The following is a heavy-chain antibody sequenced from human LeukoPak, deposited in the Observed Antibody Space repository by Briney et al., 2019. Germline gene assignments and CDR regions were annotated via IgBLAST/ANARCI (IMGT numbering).Heavy chain of an antibody. CDR3: VRAADYYDSSGYYTYFDY. J-gene: IGHJ4*02. CDR2: IYTSGST. V-gene: IGHV4-4*07. Sequence: SETLSLTCTVSGGSISSYYWSWIRQPAGKGLEWIGRIYTSGSTNYNPSLKSRVTMSVDTSKNQFSLKLSSVTAADTAVYYCVRAADYYDSSGYYTYFDYWGQGTLVTVSS. CDR1: GGSISSYY. D-gene: IGHD3-22*01.